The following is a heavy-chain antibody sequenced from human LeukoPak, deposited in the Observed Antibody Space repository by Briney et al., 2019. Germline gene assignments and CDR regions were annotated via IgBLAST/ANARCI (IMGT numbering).Heavy chain of an antibody. J-gene: IGHJ4*02. CDR3: ARRAPMVRGVFDY. V-gene: IGHV1-69*13. Sequence: GASVKVSCKASGGTFSSYAISWVRQAPGQGREWMGGIIPIFGTANYAQKFQGRVTITADESTSTAYMELSSLRSEDTAVYYCARRAPMVRGVFDYWGQGTLVTVSS. D-gene: IGHD3-10*01. CDR2: IIPIFGTA. CDR1: GGTFSSYA.